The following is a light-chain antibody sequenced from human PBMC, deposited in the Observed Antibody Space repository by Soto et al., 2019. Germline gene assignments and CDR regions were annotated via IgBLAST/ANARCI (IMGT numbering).Light chain of an antibody. CDR1: QSVSNN. V-gene: IGKV3-15*01. Sequence: EIVMTQSPATLSVSPGERATVPCRASQSVSNNLAWYQQKPGQAPSLPIYGASARATGIPARFSGSGYGTEFALTISSLQSEDFAVYYCQQYHKWPLTFGGGTRVEIK. CDR3: QQYHKWPLT. CDR2: GAS. J-gene: IGKJ4*01.